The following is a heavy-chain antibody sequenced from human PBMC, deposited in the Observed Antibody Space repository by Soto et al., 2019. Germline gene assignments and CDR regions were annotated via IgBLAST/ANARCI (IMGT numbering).Heavy chain of an antibody. J-gene: IGHJ5*02. D-gene: IGHD3-16*01. CDR2: VYPGDSDT. Sequence: PGQSLQVSCQSSGYMFSTYWIALGRQLPGKGLEWMGVVYPGDSDTKYSPSFQGHVTISADRSSSTAFLQWRSLKASDTAVYYSARGLNWNYIMKWLDTWGPRPLVTAFS. CDR1: GYMFSTYW. CDR3: ARGLNWNYIMKWLDT. V-gene: IGHV5-51*01.